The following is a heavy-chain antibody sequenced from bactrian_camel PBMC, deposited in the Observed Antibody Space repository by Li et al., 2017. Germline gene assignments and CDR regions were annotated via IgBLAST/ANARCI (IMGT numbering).Heavy chain of an antibody. Sequence: HVQLVESGGGSVPAGGSLTLSCTGPAYTFSRQCGGWIRQAPGEAPEEIATIDADGSTRYVDSVKGRFTISKDTDKNTLYLRMDNLKPEDTGMYYCAATEKTRAYGLVVLAADQYNYWGQGTQVTVS. CDR3: AATEKTRAYGLVVLAADQYNY. CDR2: IDADGST. CDR1: AYTFSRQC. J-gene: IGHJ4*01. D-gene: IGHD5*01. V-gene: IGHV3S26*01.